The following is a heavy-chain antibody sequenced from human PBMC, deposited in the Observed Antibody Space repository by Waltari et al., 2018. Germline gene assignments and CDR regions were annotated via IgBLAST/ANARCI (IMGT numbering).Heavy chain of an antibody. D-gene: IGHD1-26*01. CDR2: IYHSGST. CDR3: ARAVGATFFDI. CDR1: GYSISSGCY. J-gene: IGHJ3*02. V-gene: IGHV4-38-2*01. Sequence: QVQLQESGPGLVKPSETLSLTCAVSGYSISSGCYWGWIRQPPGKGLEWIGSIYHSGSTYYNPSLKSRVTISVDTSKNQFSLKLSSVTAADTAVYYCARAVGATFFDIWGQGTMVTVSS.